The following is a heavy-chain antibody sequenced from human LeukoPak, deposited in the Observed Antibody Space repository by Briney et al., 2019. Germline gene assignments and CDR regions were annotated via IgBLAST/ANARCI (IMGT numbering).Heavy chain of an antibody. CDR2: INHSGST. J-gene: IGHJ4*02. V-gene: IGHV4-34*01. CDR3: ARAVCSGGSCYFDY. CDR1: GGSFSGYY. Sequence: SETLSLTCAVYGGSFSGYYWSWIRQPPGKGLEWIGEINHSGSTNYNPSLKSRVTISVDTSKNQFSLKLSSVTAADTAVYYCARAVCSGGSCYFDYWGQGTLVTVSP. D-gene: IGHD2-15*01.